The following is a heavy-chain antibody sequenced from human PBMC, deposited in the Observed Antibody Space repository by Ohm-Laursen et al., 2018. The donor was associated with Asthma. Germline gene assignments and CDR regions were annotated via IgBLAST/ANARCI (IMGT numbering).Heavy chain of an antibody. CDR3: ARASGGYYIDY. Sequence: SLRLSCAASGFTFRDYYMSFIRQAPGKGLEWVSYIGNSGSAIYYADSVKGRFTLSRDNAKNSLYLQMNSLRADDTAVYYCARASGGYYIDYWGQGTLVTVSS. J-gene: IGHJ4*02. CDR1: GFTFRDYY. D-gene: IGHD1-26*01. V-gene: IGHV3-11*01. CDR2: IGNSGSAI.